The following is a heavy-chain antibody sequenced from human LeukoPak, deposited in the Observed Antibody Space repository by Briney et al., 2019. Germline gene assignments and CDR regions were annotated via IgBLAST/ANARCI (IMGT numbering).Heavy chain of an antibody. CDR3: AKGGYYDSSGYYYAAYXFDY. Sequence: GGSLRLSCAASGFTFSSYGMHWVRQAPGKGLEWVAVISYDGSNKYYADSVKGRFTISRDNSKNTLYLQMNSLRAEDTAVYYCAKGGYYDSSGYYYAAYXFDYWXQXXLAXXSS. J-gene: IGHJ4*02. CDR1: GFTFSSYG. V-gene: IGHV3-30*18. D-gene: IGHD3-22*01. CDR2: ISYDGSNK.